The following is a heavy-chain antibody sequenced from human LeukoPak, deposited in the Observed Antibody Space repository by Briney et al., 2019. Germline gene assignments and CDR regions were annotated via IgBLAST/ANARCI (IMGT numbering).Heavy chain of an antibody. J-gene: IGHJ5*02. D-gene: IGHD1-14*01. CDR1: GYTFTGYY. Sequence: ASVKVSCKASGYTFTGYYMHWVRQAPGQGLEWMGWINPNSGGTNYAQKFQGRVTMTRDTSISTAYMELSSVTAADTAVYYCARGTHSWFDPWGQGTLVTVSS. CDR3: ARGTHSWFDP. V-gene: IGHV1-2*02. CDR2: INPNSGGT.